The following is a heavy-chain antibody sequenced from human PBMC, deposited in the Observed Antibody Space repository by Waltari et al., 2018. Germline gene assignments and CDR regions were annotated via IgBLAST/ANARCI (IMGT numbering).Heavy chain of an antibody. CDR3: ARSDYGDYTFGY. CDR1: GFTFSSYE. V-gene: IGHV3-48*03. CDR2: IISSGSTI. J-gene: IGHJ4*02. D-gene: IGHD4-17*01. Sequence: EVQLVESGGGLVQPGGSLRLSCAASGFTFSSYEMNWVRQAPGKGLEWVSYIISSGSTIYYADSVKGRFTISRDNAKNSLYLQMNSLRAEDTAVYYCARSDYGDYTFGYWGQGTLVTVSS.